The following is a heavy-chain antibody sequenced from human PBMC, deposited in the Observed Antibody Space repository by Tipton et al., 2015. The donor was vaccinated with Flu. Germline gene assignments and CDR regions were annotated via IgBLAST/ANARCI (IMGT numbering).Heavy chain of an antibody. CDR3: AREDCSGGSCYSDLYYYYGMDV. Sequence: VQLVQSGAEVKKPGSSVKVSCKASGGTFSNYAISWVRQAPGQGLEWMGGIIPMFGTANYAQKYQGRVTITADGSTSTAYMELSSLSSEDTAVYYCAREDCSGGSCYSDLYYYYGMDVWGQGTTVIVSS. J-gene: IGHJ6*02. D-gene: IGHD2-15*01. CDR1: GGTFSNYA. V-gene: IGHV1-69*12. CDR2: IIPMFGTA.